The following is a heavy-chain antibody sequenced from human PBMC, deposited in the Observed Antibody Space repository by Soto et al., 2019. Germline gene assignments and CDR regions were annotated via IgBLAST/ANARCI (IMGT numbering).Heavy chain of an antibody. D-gene: IGHD3-10*01. CDR2: TIPVSNTA. CDR3: ARGGYGSGNYYTGTSAFDI. J-gene: IGHJ3*02. Sequence: QVQLEQSGAEVKKPGSSVKVSCKASGGTLSDHGVAWMRQAPGQGIEWMGGTIPVSNTAKYAQTFQGRVTVIADKFAILAYMELSSLRSEDTALYFCARGGYGSGNYYTGTSAFDIWGQGTMVIVSS. CDR1: GGTLSDHG. V-gene: IGHV1-69*06.